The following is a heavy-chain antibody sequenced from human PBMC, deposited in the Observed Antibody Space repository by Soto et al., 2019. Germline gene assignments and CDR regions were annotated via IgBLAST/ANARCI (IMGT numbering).Heavy chain of an antibody. J-gene: IGHJ4*02. Sequence: QAHLQQSGAEVKKPGASVKVSCEASGYNFATTSIAWVRQAPGQGLEWMGWITPYNGDTNYEQKLQGRVTMTTDTSTNTAHMEVRSLRSDDTAVYYCATLGPCSGGNCYSRPLDNWGQGTLVTVSS. D-gene: IGHD2-15*01. CDR3: ATLGPCSGGNCYSRPLDN. CDR2: ITPYNGDT. V-gene: IGHV1-18*01. CDR1: GYNFATTS.